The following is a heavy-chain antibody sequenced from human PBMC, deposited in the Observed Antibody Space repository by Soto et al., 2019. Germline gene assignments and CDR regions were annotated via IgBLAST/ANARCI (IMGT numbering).Heavy chain of an antibody. CDR1: GGSIGSDDYY. J-gene: IGHJ4*02. CDR3: ARHGPMYSGKFFDL. V-gene: IGHV4-39*01. D-gene: IGHD1-26*01. Sequence: SETLSLTCTVSGGSIGSDDYYWAWIRQPPGKGLEWIGSIFYSGITYYSPSLKSRVTISVDTSKNQFSLRLFSVTAADTAFYSCARHGPMYSGKFFDLWGQRTRVTVSS. CDR2: IFYSGIT.